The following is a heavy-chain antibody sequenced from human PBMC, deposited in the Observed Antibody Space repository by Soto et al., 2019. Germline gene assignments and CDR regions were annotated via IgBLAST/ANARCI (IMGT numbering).Heavy chain of an antibody. V-gene: IGHV1-8*01. J-gene: IGHJ4*02. CDR2: MNPNTGNS. CDR3: ARRAETNGWNGFGADKYYFDF. D-gene: IGHD1-1*01. Sequence: ASVKVSCKXSGYTFTSYGIYWVRQATGQGLEWMGWMNPNTGNSAYAHKFQGRVTMTSDTSISTAHMELSSLRSEDTAVYYCARRAETNGWNGFGADKYYFDFWGQGTLVTVSS. CDR1: GYTFTSYG.